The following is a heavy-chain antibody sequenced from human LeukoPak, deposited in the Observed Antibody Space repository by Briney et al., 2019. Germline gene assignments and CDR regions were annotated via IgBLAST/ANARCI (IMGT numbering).Heavy chain of an antibody. CDR1: GGSISSYY. Sequence: SETLSLTCTVSGGSISSYYWSWIRQPPGKGLEWIGYIYYSGSTNYNPSLKSRVTISVDTSKNQFPLKLSSVTAADTAVYYCASSYSSGWDYFDYWGQGTLVTVSS. CDR3: ASSYSSGWDYFDY. D-gene: IGHD6-19*01. V-gene: IGHV4-59*01. CDR2: IYYSGST. J-gene: IGHJ4*02.